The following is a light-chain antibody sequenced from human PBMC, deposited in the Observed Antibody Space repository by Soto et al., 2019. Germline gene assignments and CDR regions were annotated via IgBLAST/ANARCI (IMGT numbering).Light chain of an antibody. Sequence: DILMTQSPSTLSVALGDRVTISCRASQGVSRNLAWYQHKPGQAPKLLISGASTGPTGIPARFSGSGSGTEFTLTISSLQSEDCAIYYCQQYHTWPITFGGGTKVELK. J-gene: IGKJ4*01. CDR2: GAS. V-gene: IGKV3-15*01. CDR3: QQYHTWPIT. CDR1: QGVSRN.